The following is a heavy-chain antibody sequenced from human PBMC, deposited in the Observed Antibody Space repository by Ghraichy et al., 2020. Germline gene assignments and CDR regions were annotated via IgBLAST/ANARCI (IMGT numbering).Heavy chain of an antibody. CDR3: ARGPWGDYVNYYYAMDV. Sequence: SETLSLTCAVSGGSISSGGYSWSWIRHPPGKGLEWIGYIYHSGSTYYNPSLKSRVTISVDRSKNQFSLKLSSVTAADTAVYYCARGPWGDYVNYYYAMDVWGHGTTVTVSS. J-gene: IGHJ6*02. CDR2: IYHSGST. CDR1: GGSISSGGYS. D-gene: IGHD4-17*01. V-gene: IGHV4-30-2*01.